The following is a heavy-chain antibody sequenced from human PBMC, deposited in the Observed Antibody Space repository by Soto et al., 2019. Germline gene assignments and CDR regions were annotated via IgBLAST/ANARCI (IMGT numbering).Heavy chain of an antibody. CDR3: AKDLRAVAGRNNFDY. Sequence: GGSLRLSCAASGFTFSSYAMSWVRQAPGKGLEWVSAISGSGGSTYYADSVKGRFIISRDNSKNTLYLQMNSLRAEDTAVYYCAKDLRAVAGRNNFDYWGQGTLVTVSS. D-gene: IGHD6-19*01. CDR2: ISGSGGST. CDR1: GFTFSSYA. V-gene: IGHV3-23*01. J-gene: IGHJ4*02.